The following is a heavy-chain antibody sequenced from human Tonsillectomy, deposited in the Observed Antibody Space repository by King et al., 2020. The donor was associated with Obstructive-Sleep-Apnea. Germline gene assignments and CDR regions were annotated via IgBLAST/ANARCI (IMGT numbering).Heavy chain of an antibody. J-gene: IGHJ4*02. CDR3: ARGGRR. Sequence: VQLVESGGGVVQPGRSLRPSCASSGFTFRSYALHWVRQAPGKGLEWVAVISYDGSNKYYADSVKGPFTISRDNSKNTLYLQMNSLRAEDTAVYYCARGGRRWGQGTLVTVSS. CDR2: ISYDGSNK. CDR1: GFTFRSYA. V-gene: IGHV3-30-3*01. D-gene: IGHD3-10*01.